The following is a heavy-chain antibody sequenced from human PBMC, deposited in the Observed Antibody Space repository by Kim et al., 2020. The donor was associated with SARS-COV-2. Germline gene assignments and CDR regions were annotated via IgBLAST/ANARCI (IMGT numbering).Heavy chain of an antibody. J-gene: IGHJ4*02. D-gene: IGHD1-1*01. Sequence: GGSLRLSRAASGFTFSSYSMNWVRQAPGKGLEWVSSISSSSSYIYYADSVKGRFTISRDNAKNSLYLQMNSLRAEDTAVYYCAREASVQLEPDTRYYFDYWGQGTLVTVSS. V-gene: IGHV3-21*01. CDR3: AREASVQLEPDTRYYFDY. CDR1: GFTFSSYS. CDR2: ISSSSSYI.